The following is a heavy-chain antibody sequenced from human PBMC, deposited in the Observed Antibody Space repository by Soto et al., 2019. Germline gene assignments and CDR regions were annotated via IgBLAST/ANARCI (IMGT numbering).Heavy chain of an antibody. D-gene: IGHD2-21*02. CDR3: ARSIVVVTALAS. CDR1: GYTFTSYA. Sequence: QVQLVQSGAEEKKPGASVKVSCKASGYTFTSYAMHWVRQAPGQRLEWMGWINAGNGNTKYSQKCQGRVTITRDTSASTAYMEPSSLRSEDTAVYYCARSIVVVTALASWGQGTLVTVSS. CDR2: INAGNGNT. V-gene: IGHV1-3*05. J-gene: IGHJ5*01.